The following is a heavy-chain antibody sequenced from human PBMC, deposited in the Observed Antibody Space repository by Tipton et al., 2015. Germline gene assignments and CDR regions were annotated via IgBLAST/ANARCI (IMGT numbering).Heavy chain of an antibody. J-gene: IGHJ6*02. CDR3: ASRGAGTSHYAMDV. Sequence: TLSLTCTVSGGSVTTDGYYWSWVRQRPEKGLEWIGYTSHSGGTFYNPSLRSPFAISLDTSQNQFSLEVRSVTAADTAVYYCASRGAGTSHYAMDVWGQGTTVTVSS. CDR2: TSHSGGT. V-gene: IGHV4-31*01. CDR1: GGSVTTDGYY. D-gene: IGHD6-19*01.